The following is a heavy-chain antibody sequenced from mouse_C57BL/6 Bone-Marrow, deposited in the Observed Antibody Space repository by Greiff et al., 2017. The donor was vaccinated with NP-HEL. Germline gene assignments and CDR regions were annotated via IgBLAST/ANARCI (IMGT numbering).Heavy chain of an antibody. CDR2: ISNLAYSI. D-gene: IGHD1-1*01. V-gene: IGHV5-15*01. CDR1: GFTFSDYG. J-gene: IGHJ2*01. Sequence: EVQGVESGGGLVQPGGSLKLSCAASGFTFSDYGMAWVRQAPRKGPEWVAFISNLAYSIYYADTVTGRFTISRENAKNTLYLEMSSLRSEDTAMYYCARQDYGSIFDYWGQGTTLTVSS. CDR3: ARQDYGSIFDY.